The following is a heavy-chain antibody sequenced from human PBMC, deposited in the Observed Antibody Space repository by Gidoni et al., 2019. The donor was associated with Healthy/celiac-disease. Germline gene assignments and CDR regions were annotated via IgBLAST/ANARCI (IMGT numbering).Heavy chain of an antibody. CDR3: AKAGIAAAGTFSVYYYYGMDV. D-gene: IGHD6-13*01. Sequence: EVQLLESGGGLVQPGGSLRLSCAASGFTFSSYAMSWVRQAPGKGLGWVSAISGSGGSTYYADSVKGRFTISRDNSKNTLYLQMNSLRAEDTAVYYCAKAGIAAAGTFSVYYYYGMDVWGQGTTVTVSS. V-gene: IGHV3-23*01. J-gene: IGHJ6*02. CDR2: ISGSGGST. CDR1: GFTFSSYA.